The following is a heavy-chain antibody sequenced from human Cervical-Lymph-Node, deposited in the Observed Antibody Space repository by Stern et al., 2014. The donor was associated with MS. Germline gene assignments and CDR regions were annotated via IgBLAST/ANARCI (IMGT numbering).Heavy chain of an antibody. CDR3: AKVPGITMVRAYYYGMDV. V-gene: IGHV3-23*04. Sequence: EVQLVESGGGLVQPGGSLRLSCAASGFTFSSYAMSWVRQAPGKGLEWVSAISGSGGSTYYADSVTGRFTISRDNSKNTLYLQMNSLRAEDTAVYYCAKVPGITMVRAYYYGMDVWGQGTTVTVSS. CDR1: GFTFSSYA. CDR2: ISGSGGST. D-gene: IGHD3-10*01. J-gene: IGHJ6*02.